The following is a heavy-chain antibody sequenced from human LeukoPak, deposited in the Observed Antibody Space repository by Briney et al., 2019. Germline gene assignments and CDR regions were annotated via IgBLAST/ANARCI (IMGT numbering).Heavy chain of an antibody. CDR1: VYTFTSYY. Sequence: ASVKVSCKASVYTFTSYYMHWVRQAPGQGLEWMGIINPSGGSTTYAQKFQGRVTMTRDTSTTTVYMEMSSLRSDDTAVYYCARDSRGSSGYNNFDYWGQGTLVTVSS. CDR2: INPSGGST. J-gene: IGHJ4*02. V-gene: IGHV1-46*01. D-gene: IGHD3-22*01. CDR3: ARDSRGSSGYNNFDY.